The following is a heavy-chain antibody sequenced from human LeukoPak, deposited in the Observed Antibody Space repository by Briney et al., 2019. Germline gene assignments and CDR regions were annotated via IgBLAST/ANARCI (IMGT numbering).Heavy chain of an antibody. CDR1: GFTFSSYS. J-gene: IGHJ5*02. CDR3: ARDPGSGSYWFDP. CDR2: SSSSSSYI. Sequence: GGSLRLSCAASGFTFSSYSMNWVRQAPGKGLEWVSSSSSSSSYIYYADSVKGRFTISRDNAKNSLYLQMNSLRAEDTAVYYCARDPGSGSYWFDPWGQGTLVTVSS. D-gene: IGHD3-10*01. V-gene: IGHV3-21*01.